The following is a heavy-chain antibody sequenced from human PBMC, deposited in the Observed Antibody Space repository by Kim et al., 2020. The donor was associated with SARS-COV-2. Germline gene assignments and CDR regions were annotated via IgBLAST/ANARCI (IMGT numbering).Heavy chain of an antibody. Sequence: GGSLRLSCAASGFTFSSYGMHWVRQAPGKGLEWVAVISYDGSNKYYADSVKGRFTISRDNSKNTLYLQMNSLRAEDTAVYYCAKDRDSGGYPLGYWGQGTLVTVSS. CDR2: ISYDGSNK. CDR3: AKDRDSGGYPLGY. D-gene: IGHD1-26*01. V-gene: IGHV3-30*18. J-gene: IGHJ4*02. CDR1: GFTFSSYG.